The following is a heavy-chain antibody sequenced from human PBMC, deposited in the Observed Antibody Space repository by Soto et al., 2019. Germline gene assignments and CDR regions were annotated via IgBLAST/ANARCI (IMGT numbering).Heavy chain of an antibody. CDR1: GASISVHSYY. Sequence: QLQLQEAGPGLVTPSQALSLTCTVSGASISVHSYYWTWISQPPGKGLEWIGSSYYSGTTYFNPSLKSRATISVDTSTNQFSLRLTAVTAADTAIYYCTRRYNGNDNYFDPWGPGALVTVSS. V-gene: IGHV4-39*01. CDR2: SYYSGTT. CDR3: TRRYNGNDNYFDP. D-gene: IGHD1-26*01. J-gene: IGHJ5*02.